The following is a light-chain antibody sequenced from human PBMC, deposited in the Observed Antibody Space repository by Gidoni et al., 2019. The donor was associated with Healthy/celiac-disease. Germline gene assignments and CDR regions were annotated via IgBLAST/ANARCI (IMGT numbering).Light chain of an antibody. CDR3: HQYNNWPIT. CDR1: QSVSSN. CDR2: GAS. V-gene: IGKV3D-15*01. J-gene: IGKJ5*01. Sequence: EIVMKQSPATLSVSPGERATLSCRASQSVSSNLAWYQQKPGQAPRLLIYGASTRATGSPARFSGSGSGTEFTLTISSLQAEDFSVYYCHQYNNWPITFGQGTRLEIK.